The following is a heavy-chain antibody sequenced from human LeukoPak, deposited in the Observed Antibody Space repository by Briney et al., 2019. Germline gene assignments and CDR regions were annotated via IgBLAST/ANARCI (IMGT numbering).Heavy chain of an antibody. Sequence: GGSLRLSCVASGFIVSTNYMSWVRQAPGKGLEWVSLIYSGGNTNYADSAKGRFTISRDNSKNTLYLQMNSLRTEDTAVYYCAKDSSASFYCGGGACYSNYWGQGTLVTVSS. CDR1: GFIVSTNY. V-gene: IGHV3-53*01. D-gene: IGHD2-15*01. CDR2: IYSGGNT. CDR3: AKDSSASFYCGGGACYSNY. J-gene: IGHJ4*02.